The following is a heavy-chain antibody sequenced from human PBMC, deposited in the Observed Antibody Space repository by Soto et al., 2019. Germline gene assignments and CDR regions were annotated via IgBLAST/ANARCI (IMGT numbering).Heavy chain of an antibody. D-gene: IGHD1-1*01. CDR3: VRDLGNDSDY. Sequence: QVQLVESGGGVVQPGRSLGLSCAASGFTFSSYGMHWVRQAPGKGLEWLAIIWYDGTNEDYADSVKGRFTISRDNSKNTRYLQMNSLRAEDTAVYYCVRDLGNDSDYWGQGTLVTVSS. J-gene: IGHJ4*02. CDR1: GFTFSSYG. CDR2: IWYDGTNE. V-gene: IGHV3-33*01.